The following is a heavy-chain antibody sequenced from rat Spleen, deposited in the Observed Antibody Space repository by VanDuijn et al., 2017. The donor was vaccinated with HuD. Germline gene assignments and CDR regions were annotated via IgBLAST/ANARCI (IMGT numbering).Heavy chain of an antibody. CDR2: ISTGGGNT. CDR1: GFTYSNYV. V-gene: IGHV5-25*01. CDR3: AREYRFSFDY. Sequence: EVQLVESGGGLVQPGRSLKLSCAASGFTYSNYVMAWVRQAPTKGLEWIASISTGGGNTYYRDSVKGRFTISRDNAKSTLYLQMDSLRSEDTATYYCAREYRFSFDYWGQGVMVTVSS. D-gene: IGHD1-5*01. J-gene: IGHJ2*01.